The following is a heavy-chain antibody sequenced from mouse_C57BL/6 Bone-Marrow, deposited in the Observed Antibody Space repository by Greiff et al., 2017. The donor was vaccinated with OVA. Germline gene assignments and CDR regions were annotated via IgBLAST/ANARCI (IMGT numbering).Heavy chain of an antibody. V-gene: IGHV5-4*01. CDR2: ISDGGSYT. D-gene: IGHD1-1*01. CDR1: GFTFSSYA. Sequence: DVMLVESGGGLVKPGGSLKLSCAASGFTFSSYAMSWVRQTPEKRLEWVATISDGGSYTYYPDNVQGRFTISRDNAKNNLYLQMSHLKSEDTAMYYCARDYYGSSPFDYWGQGTTLTVSS. CDR3: ARDYYGSSPFDY. J-gene: IGHJ2*01.